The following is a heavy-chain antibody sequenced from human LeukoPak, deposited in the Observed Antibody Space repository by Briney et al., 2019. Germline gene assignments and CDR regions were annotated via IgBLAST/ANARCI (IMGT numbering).Heavy chain of an antibody. CDR3: ARVRSAARPDGDYFDY. V-gene: IGHV4-4*07. CDR2: IYTSGST. J-gene: IGHJ4*02. CDR1: GGSISSYY. D-gene: IGHD6-6*01. Sequence: KPSETLSLICTVSGGSISSYYWSWIRQPAGKGLEWIGRIYTSGSTNYNPSLKSRVTMSVDTSKNQFSLKLSSVTAADTAVYYCARVRSAARPDGDYFDYWGQGTLVTVSS.